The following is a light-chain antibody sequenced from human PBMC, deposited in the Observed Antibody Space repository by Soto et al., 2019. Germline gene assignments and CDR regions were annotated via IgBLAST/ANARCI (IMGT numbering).Light chain of an antibody. CDR2: WAS. Sequence: IVMTQIPDSLAVSLGERATINCKSSKSVSYSPNNKNYLAWYQQKPGQPPELLIYWASTRESGVPDRFSGSGSGTDFTLTISSLQAEDGAVYYCNQYENTPRPFGQGTRVDI. J-gene: IGKJ1*01. CDR1: KSVSYSPNNKNY. V-gene: IGKV4-1*01. CDR3: NQYENTPRP.